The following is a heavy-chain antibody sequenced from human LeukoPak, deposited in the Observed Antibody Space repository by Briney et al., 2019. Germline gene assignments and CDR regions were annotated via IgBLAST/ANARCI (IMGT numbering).Heavy chain of an antibody. Sequence: GGSLRLSCAASGFTVITNDITWVRQAPGKGLEWVSVIYSGGSIYYADSVKGRFTISRDNSTNTLYLQMNSLRAEDTAVYYCARLQGWYYYDSSGYYFDYWGQGTLVTVSS. V-gene: IGHV3-53*01. J-gene: IGHJ4*02. D-gene: IGHD3-22*01. CDR3: ARLQGWYYYDSSGYYFDY. CDR1: GFTVITND. CDR2: IYSGGSI.